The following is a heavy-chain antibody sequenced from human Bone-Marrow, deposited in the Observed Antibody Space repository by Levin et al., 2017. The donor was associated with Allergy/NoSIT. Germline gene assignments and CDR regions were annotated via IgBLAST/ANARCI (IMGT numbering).Heavy chain of an antibody. J-gene: IGHJ4*02. V-gene: IGHV3-33*01. CDR1: GFTFSNYG. Sequence: GGSLRLSCAASGFTFSNYGMHWVRQAPGKGLEWVAVIWNDVSNKYYADSVKGRFTISRDNSKNTLYLQMNSLRAEDTAVYYCARVRGDGDYIFDYWGQGTLVTVSS. CDR3: ARVRGDGDYIFDY. D-gene: IGHD4-17*01. CDR2: IWNDVSNK.